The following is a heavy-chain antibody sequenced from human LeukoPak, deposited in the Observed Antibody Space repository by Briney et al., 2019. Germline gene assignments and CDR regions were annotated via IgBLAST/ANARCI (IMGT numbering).Heavy chain of an antibody. CDR1: GFTFSSYE. CDR2: ISSSGSTI. Sequence: GGSLRLSCAASGFTFSSYEMNWVRQAPGKGLEWVSYISSSGSTIYYADSVKGRFTISRDNSKNSLYLQMNSLRAEDTAVYYCARVSSGWFSAYYYYMDVWGKGTTVTTSS. V-gene: IGHV3-48*03. D-gene: IGHD6-19*01. CDR3: ARVSSGWFSAYYYYMDV. J-gene: IGHJ6*03.